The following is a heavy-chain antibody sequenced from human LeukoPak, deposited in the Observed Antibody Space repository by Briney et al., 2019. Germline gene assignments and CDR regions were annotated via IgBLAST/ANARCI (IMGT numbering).Heavy chain of an antibody. CDR2: ISAYNGNT. CDR1: GYTFTSYG. Sequence: ASVKVSCKASGYTFTSYGISWVRQAPGQGLEWMGWISAYNGNTNYAQKLQGRVTMTTDTSTSTAYMELRSLRSEDTAVYYCARDYYDSGQFDDAFDIWGQGTMVTVSS. J-gene: IGHJ3*02. CDR3: ARDYYDSGQFDDAFDI. V-gene: IGHV1-18*01. D-gene: IGHD3-22*01.